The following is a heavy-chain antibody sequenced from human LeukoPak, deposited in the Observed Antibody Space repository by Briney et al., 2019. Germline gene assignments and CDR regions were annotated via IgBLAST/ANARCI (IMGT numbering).Heavy chain of an antibody. CDR3: ATIAAAGSY. CDR1: GFTFSDYY. Sequence: GGSLRLSCAASGFTFSDYYMSWLRQAPGKGLEWVSYISSSGSTIYYADSVKGRFTISRDNAKNSLYMQMNCLRAEDTAVYYCATIAAAGSYWGQGTLVTVSS. J-gene: IGHJ4*02. D-gene: IGHD6-13*01. CDR2: ISSSGSTI. V-gene: IGHV3-11*04.